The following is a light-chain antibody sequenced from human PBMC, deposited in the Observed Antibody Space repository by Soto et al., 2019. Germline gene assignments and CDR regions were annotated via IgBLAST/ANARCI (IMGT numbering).Light chain of an antibody. CDR1: SSAVGAYNY. CDR3: TSYTTSTIVA. Sequence: QSMLTQPASVSASPGQSITISCTGTSSAVGAYNYVSWYQQPPGKAPTLIIYDVAVRPSGVSSRFSGSKSANTASLTISGLQAEDEGDYYCTSYTTSTIVAFGGGTKVTVL. CDR2: DVA. J-gene: IGLJ2*01. V-gene: IGLV2-14*01.